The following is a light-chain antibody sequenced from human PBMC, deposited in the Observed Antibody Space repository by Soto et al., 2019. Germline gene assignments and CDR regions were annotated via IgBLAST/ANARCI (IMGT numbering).Light chain of an antibody. CDR3: QQYGNSPLT. Sequence: EIALTQSPATLSLSPGERATLSCRASQSVSSYLAWYQQKPGQAPRLLIYGASTRATGIPDRFSGSGSGTDFTLTISRLEPEDFAVYYCQQYGNSPLTFGGGTKVDIK. CDR1: QSVSSY. CDR2: GAS. V-gene: IGKV3-20*01. J-gene: IGKJ4*01.